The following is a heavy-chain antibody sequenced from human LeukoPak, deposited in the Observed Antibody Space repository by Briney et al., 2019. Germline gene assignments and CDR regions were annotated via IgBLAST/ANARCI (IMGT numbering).Heavy chain of an antibody. V-gene: IGHV4-4*02. J-gene: IGHJ4*02. Sequence: SETLSLTCAVSGGSISSSNWWSWVRQPPGKGLEWIGEIYHSGSTNYNPSLKSRVTISVDTSKNQFSLKLSSVTAADTAVYYCARTPTYYDFWSGHYYFDYWGQGTLVTVSS. CDR3: ARTPTYYDFWSGHYYFDY. CDR2: IYHSGST. CDR1: GGSISSSNW. D-gene: IGHD3-3*01.